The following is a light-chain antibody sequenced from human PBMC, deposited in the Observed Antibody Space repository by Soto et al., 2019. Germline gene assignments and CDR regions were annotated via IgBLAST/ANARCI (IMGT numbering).Light chain of an antibody. CDR3: QQYYSTPTWT. Sequence: DVVMTQSPDALGCSFGDRSTINWKSVHSVLYSSNNKNYLAWYQQKPGQPPKLLIYWASTRESGVPGRFSGSGSGTDFTLTISSLQAEDVAVYYCQQYYSTPTWTFGQGTKVDIK. CDR1: HSVLYSSNNKNY. V-gene: IGKV4-1*01. J-gene: IGKJ1*01. CDR2: WAS.